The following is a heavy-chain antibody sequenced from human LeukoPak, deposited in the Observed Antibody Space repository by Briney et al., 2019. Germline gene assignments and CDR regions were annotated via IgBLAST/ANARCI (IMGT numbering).Heavy chain of an antibody. CDR1: GYTFIGYC. CDR3: ARDPSGDSSGFPFDY. Sequence: ASVKVSCKASGYTFIGYCMQWVRQAPGQGPEWMGWINPDSGVRNYAQKFQGRVTLTTDTSISTAFMELSRLTSDDTAVYYCARDPSGDSSGFPFDYWGHGTLVTVSS. CDR2: INPDSGVR. D-gene: IGHD3-22*01. V-gene: IGHV1-2*02. J-gene: IGHJ4*01.